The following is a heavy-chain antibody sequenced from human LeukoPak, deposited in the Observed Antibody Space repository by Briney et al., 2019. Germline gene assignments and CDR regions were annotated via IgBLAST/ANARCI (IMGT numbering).Heavy chain of an antibody. D-gene: IGHD6-6*01. Sequence: GASVKVSCKASGYTFTRYYMHWVRQAPGQGLEWMGWINPNSGGTNYAQKFQGRVTMTRDTSISTAYMELSRLRSDDTAVYYSARGIIAARLLGDYWGQGTLVTVFS. CDR3: ARGIIAARLLGDY. J-gene: IGHJ4*02. CDR2: INPNSGGT. CDR1: GYTFTRYY. V-gene: IGHV1-2*02.